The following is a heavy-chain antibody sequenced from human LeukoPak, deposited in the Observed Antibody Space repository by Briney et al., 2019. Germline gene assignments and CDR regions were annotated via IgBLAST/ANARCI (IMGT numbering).Heavy chain of an antibody. CDR2: TRIKANSYAT. Sequence: PGGSLRLSCAASGFTFSGSAMHWVRQASGKGLEWLGRTRIKANSYATAYAASVKGRFTISRDDSKNTAYLQMNSLETEDTAVYYCTSLNYYYDSSGYRPPYFDYWGQGTLVTVSS. CDR1: GFTFSGSA. D-gene: IGHD3-22*01. V-gene: IGHV3-73*01. J-gene: IGHJ4*02. CDR3: TSLNYYYDSSGYRPPYFDY.